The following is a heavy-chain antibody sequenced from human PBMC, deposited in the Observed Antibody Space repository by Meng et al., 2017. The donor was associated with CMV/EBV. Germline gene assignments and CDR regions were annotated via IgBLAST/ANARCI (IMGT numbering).Heavy chain of an antibody. V-gene: IGHV3-21*01. J-gene: IGHJ5*02. CDR3: AGVVPQGYWFDP. D-gene: IGHD2-15*01. CDR2: ISSSSSYI. CDR1: GFTFSSYS. Sequence: GESLKISRAASGFTFSSYSMNWVRQAPGKGLEWVSSISSSSSYIYYADSVKGRFTISRDNAKNSLYLQMNSLRAEDTAVYYCAGVVPQGYWFDPWGQGTLVTVSS.